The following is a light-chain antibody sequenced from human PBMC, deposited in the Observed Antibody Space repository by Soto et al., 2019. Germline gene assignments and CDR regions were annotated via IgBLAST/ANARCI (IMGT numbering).Light chain of an antibody. Sequence: QSVLTQPRSVSGSPGQSVSISCTGTSGDVGSYIHVSWYQQHPGRAPKLMIYDVDERPSGVPDRFSGSKSGNTASLTISGLQAEDEVDYYCCSYAGRYTSPWVLGTETGVTVL. J-gene: IGLJ1*01. CDR1: SGDVGSYIH. V-gene: IGLV2-11*01. CDR2: DVD. CDR3: CSYAGRYTSPWV.